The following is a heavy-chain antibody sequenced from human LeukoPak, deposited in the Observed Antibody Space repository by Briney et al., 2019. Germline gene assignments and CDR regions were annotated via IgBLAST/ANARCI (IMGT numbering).Heavy chain of an antibody. CDR2: TSTFDGP. J-gene: IGHJ5*02. V-gene: IGHV1-18*01. Sequence: ASVSVSCKSSVYTFTTFGISWGRQAPGQGREWMGWTSTFDGPNYTQKFQGRATMTTDTSTSTVYMELRSLSPDDTAVYYCARDWDGRQNYFDPWGQGTLVTVSS. D-gene: IGHD1-26*01. CDR3: ARDWDGRQNYFDP. CDR1: VYTFTTFG.